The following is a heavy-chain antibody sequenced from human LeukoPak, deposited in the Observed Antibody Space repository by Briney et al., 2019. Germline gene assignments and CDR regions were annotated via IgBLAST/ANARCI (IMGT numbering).Heavy chain of an antibody. V-gene: IGHV5-51*01. Sequence: GESLKISCKGSGYSFTSYWIGWVRQMPGKGLEWMGIIYPGDSDTRYSPSFQGQVTISADKSISTAYLQWSSLKASDTAMYYCARRVRSRVEMATSNDAFDIWGQGTMVTVSS. J-gene: IGHJ3*02. D-gene: IGHD5-24*01. CDR3: ARRVRSRVEMATSNDAFDI. CDR1: GYSFTSYW. CDR2: IYPGDSDT.